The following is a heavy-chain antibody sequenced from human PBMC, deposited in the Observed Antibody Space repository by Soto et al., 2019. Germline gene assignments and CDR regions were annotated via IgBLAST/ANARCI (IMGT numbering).Heavy chain of an antibody. Sequence: SETLSLTCTVSGGSISSSSYYWGWIRQPPGKGLEWIGSIYYSGSTYYNPSLKSRVTISVDTSKNQFSLKLSSVTAADTAVYYCARRSRGGGWFDPWGQGTLVTVSS. V-gene: IGHV4-39*01. CDR3: ARRSRGGGWFDP. CDR1: GGSISSSSYY. J-gene: IGHJ5*02. CDR2: IYYSGST. D-gene: IGHD3-16*01.